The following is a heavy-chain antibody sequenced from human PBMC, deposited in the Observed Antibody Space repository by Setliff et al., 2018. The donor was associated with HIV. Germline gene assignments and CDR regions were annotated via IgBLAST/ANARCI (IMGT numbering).Heavy chain of an antibody. D-gene: IGHD3-10*02. V-gene: IGHV1-2*02. J-gene: IGHJ5*02. CDR3: ARDMFEIWERSLAKGDEFDP. CDR2: INPNSGDT. CDR1: GYTFIGHY. Sequence: ASVKVSCKASGYTFIGHYIHWVRQAPGQGLEWMGWINPNSGDTKYAQKFQDRVSLTRDTSLSTAYVELSSLTSDDTAIYYCARDMFEIWERSLAKGDEFDPWGQGSLVTVS.